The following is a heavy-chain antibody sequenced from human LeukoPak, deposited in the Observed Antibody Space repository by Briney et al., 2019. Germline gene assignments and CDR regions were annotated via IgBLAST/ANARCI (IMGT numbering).Heavy chain of an antibody. V-gene: IGHV3-30*18. J-gene: IGHJ4*02. D-gene: IGHD2-15*01. CDR2: ISYDGTDK. CDR3: AKSAVGYCSGGSCYGNDY. Sequence: GGSLRLSCVVSGFTFSDYYMSWVRQAPGKGLEWVAVISYDGTDKYYADSVKGRFTISRDNSKNTLYVQMNSLRAEDTAVYYCAKSAVGYCSGGSCYGNDYWGQGTLVTVSS. CDR1: GFTFSDYY.